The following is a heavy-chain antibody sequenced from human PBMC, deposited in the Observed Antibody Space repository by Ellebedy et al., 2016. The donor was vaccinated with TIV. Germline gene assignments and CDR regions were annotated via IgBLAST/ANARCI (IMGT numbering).Heavy chain of an antibody. Sequence: PGGSLRLSCAASGVPFSSFEFNWVRQSPGKGLEWVSYISSSGTTKYYADSVKGRFTISRDNAKNSLYLQMNSLRAEDTAVYYCAAAHYYFYGKDVWGQGTRVTVSS. CDR1: GVPFSSFE. CDR2: ISSSGTTK. J-gene: IGHJ6*02. CDR3: AAAHYYFYGKDV. V-gene: IGHV3-48*03. D-gene: IGHD2-15*01.